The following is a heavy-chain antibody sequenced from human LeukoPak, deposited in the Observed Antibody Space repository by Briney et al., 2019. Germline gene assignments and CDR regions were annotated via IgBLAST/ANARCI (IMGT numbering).Heavy chain of an antibody. V-gene: IGHV4-30-2*01. CDR2: IYHGGST. J-gene: IGHJ4*02. Sequence: SQTLSLTCTVSGGSISSGGYYWSWIRQPPGKGLEWIGYIYHGGSTYYNPSLKSRVTISVDRSKNQFSLKLSSVTAADTAVYYCAREPSPYCTNGVCYDYWGQGTLVTVSS. D-gene: IGHD2-8*01. CDR3: AREPSPYCTNGVCYDY. CDR1: GGSISSGGYY.